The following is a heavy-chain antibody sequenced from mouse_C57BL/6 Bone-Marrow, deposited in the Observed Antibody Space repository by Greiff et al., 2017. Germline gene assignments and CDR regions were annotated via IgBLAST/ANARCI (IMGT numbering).Heavy chain of an antibody. V-gene: IGHV1-26*01. D-gene: IGHD2-5*01. Sequence: EVKLQQSGPELVKPGASVKISCKASGYTFTDYYMNWVKQSHGKSLEWIGDINPNNGGTSYNQKFKGKATLTVDQSSSTTYMELPSLTSEDSAVYYCARRYSNPYYAMDYWGQGTSVTVSS. J-gene: IGHJ4*01. CDR1: GYTFTDYY. CDR2: INPNNGGT. CDR3: ARRYSNPYYAMDY.